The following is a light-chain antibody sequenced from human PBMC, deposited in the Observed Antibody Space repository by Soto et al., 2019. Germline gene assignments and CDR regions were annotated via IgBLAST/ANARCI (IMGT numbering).Light chain of an antibody. V-gene: IGKV3-11*01. CDR3: QHRSNWPLT. CDR2: DAS. Sequence: EIVLTQSPVTLSLSPGDTATLSCRASQSLSKYLAWYQQKPGQAPRLLIYDASNRASGIPARFSGSGSGTDFTLTISSLEPEDFAVYYCQHRSNWPLTFGGGTKVEIK. J-gene: IGKJ4*01. CDR1: QSLSKY.